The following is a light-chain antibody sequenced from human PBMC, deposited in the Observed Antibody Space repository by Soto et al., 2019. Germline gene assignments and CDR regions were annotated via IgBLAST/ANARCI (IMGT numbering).Light chain of an antibody. CDR2: EVS. J-gene: IGLJ1*01. CDR3: TSYARGNNFLV. V-gene: IGLV2-8*01. CDR1: SSDVGGYNY. Sequence: QSALTQPPSASGSPGQSVTISCTGTSSDVGGYNYVSWYKQHPGKAPELIIYEVSKRPSGVPDRFSVSKSGNTASLTVSGPPAEDEANYYCTSYARGNNFLVSGTGTKATVL.